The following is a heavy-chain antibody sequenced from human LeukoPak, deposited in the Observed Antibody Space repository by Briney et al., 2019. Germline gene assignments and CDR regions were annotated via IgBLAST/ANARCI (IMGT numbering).Heavy chain of an antibody. CDR2: IRYDGSNK. D-gene: IGHD2-21*02. CDR1: GFTFSSYG. J-gene: IGHJ4*02. Sequence: PGGSLRLSCAASGFTFSSYGMSWVRQAPGKGLEWVAFIRYDGSNKYYADSVKGRFTISRDNSKNTLYLQMNSLRAEDTAVYYCAKGLAYCGGDCYLDYWGQGTLVTVSS. CDR3: AKGLAYCGGDCYLDY. V-gene: IGHV3-30*02.